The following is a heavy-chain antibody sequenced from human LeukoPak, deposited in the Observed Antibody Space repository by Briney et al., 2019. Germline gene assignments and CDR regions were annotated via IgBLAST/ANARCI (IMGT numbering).Heavy chain of an antibody. CDR1: GASVNIWNYY. CDR2: ISHIGST. V-gene: IGHV4-61*01. J-gene: IGHJ4*02. Sequence: SETLSLTCTVSGASVNIWNYYRTWTRQPPGKGLEWIGYISHIGSTYYYPSLKSRVTISVDTSKNQFSLKLSSVTAADTAVYFCARSVRQYQLLSQVDYWGQGALLTVSS. CDR3: ARSVRQYQLLSQVDY. D-gene: IGHD2-2*01.